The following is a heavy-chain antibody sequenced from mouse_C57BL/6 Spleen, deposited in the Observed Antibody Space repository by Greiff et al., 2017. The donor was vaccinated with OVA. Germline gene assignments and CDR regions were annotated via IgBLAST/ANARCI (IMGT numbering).Heavy chain of an antibody. CDR3: ERDNDYDDYYAKDY. J-gene: IGHJ4*01. V-gene: IGHV1-81*01. CDR2: IYPRSGNT. Sequence: QVQLKESGAELARPGASVKLSCKASGYTFTSYGISWVKQRTGQGLEWIGEIYPRSGNTYYNEKFKGKATLTADKSSSTAYMELRSLTSEDSAVYFYERDNDYDDYYAKDYWGQGTSVTVAT. CDR1: GYTFTSYG. D-gene: IGHD2-4*01.